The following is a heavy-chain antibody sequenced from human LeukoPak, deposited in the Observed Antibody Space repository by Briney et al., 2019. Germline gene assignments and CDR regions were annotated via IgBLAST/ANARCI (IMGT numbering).Heavy chain of an antibody. J-gene: IGHJ4*02. V-gene: IGHV3-30*02. CDR1: GFTFSSYG. CDR2: IRYDGSNK. Sequence: PGGSLRLSCAASGFTFSSYGMHWVRQAPGKGLEWVAFIRYDGSNKYYADSVKGRFTISRDNSKNTLYLQMNSLRAEDTAVYYCAKLGCSSTSCYSRYVDYWGQGTLVTVSS. D-gene: IGHD2-2*02. CDR3: AKLGCSSTSCYSRYVDY.